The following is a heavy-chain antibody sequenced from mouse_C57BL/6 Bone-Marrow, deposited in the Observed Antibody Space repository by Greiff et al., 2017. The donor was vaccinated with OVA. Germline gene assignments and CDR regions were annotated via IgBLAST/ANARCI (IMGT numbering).Heavy chain of an antibody. CDR2: FYPGSGSI. V-gene: IGHV1-62-2*01. J-gene: IGHJ4*01. Sequence: VQLKESGPELVKPGASVKISCKASGYTFTEYTIHWVKQRSGQGLEWIGWFYPGSGSIKYNEKFKDKATLTADKSYSTVYMELSRLTSEDSAVYFCARHEDPLYAMDYWGQGTSVTVSS. CDR3: ARHEDPLYAMDY. CDR1: GYTFTEYT.